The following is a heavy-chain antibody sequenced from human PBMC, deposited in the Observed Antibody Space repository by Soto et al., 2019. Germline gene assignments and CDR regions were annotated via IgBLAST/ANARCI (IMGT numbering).Heavy chain of an antibody. CDR2: ISYDGSNK. CDR1: GFTFSSYG. J-gene: IGHJ6*02. CDR3: AKEGGLTVTTMYGMDG. Sequence: GGSLRLSCAASGFTFSSYGMHWFRQAPGKGLEWVAVISYDGSNKYYADSVKGRFTISRDNSKNTLYLQMNSLRAEDTAVYYCAKEGGLTVTTMYGMDGWGQGTTVTVSS. D-gene: IGHD4-17*01. V-gene: IGHV3-30*18.